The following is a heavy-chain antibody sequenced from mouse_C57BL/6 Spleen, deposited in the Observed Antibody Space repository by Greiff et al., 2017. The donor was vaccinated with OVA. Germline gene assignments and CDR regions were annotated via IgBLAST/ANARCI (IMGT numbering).Heavy chain of an antibody. J-gene: IGHJ4*01. V-gene: IGHV1-53*01. CDR2: INPSNGGT. D-gene: IGHD1-1*01. Sequence: QVQLQQPGTELVKPGASVKLSCKASGYTFTSYWMHWVKQRPGQGLEWIGNINPSNGGTNYNEKFKSKATLTVDKSSSTAYMQRSSLTSEDSAVYYCARETTVVSLGYYAMDYWGQGTSVTVSS. CDR3: ARETTVVSLGYYAMDY. CDR1: GYTFTSYW.